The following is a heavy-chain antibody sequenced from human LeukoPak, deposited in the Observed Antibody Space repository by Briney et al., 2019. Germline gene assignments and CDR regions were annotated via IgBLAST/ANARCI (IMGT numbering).Heavy chain of an antibody. CDR1: GGSFSGYY. Sequence: SETLSLTCAVYGGSFSGYYWSWIRQPPGKGLEWIGEINHSGSTNYNPSLKSRVTISVDTSKNQFSLKLSSVTAADTAVYYCARHAPPRDDYTDYWGQGTLVTVSS. J-gene: IGHJ4*02. CDR2: INHSGST. V-gene: IGHV4-34*01. D-gene: IGHD3-16*01. CDR3: ARHAPPRDDYTDY.